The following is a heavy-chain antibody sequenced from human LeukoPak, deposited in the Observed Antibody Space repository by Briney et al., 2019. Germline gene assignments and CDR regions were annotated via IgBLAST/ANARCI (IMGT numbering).Heavy chain of an antibody. J-gene: IGHJ2*01. CDR1: GVSISSSSYS. CDR3: ARRVVVPAAIVLWYFDL. D-gene: IGHD2-2*02. V-gene: IGHV4-39*01. Sequence: SETLSLTCTVSGVSISSSSYSWGWIRQPPGKGLEWIGSIYYSGSTYYNPSLKSRVTISVDTSKNQFSLKLSSVTAADTAVYYCARRVVVPAAIVLWYFDLWGRGTLVTVSS. CDR2: IYYSGST.